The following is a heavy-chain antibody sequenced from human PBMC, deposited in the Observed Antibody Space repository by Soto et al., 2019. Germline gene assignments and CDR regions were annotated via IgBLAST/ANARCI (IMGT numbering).Heavy chain of an antibody. V-gene: IGHV4-59*01. Sequence: SETLSLTCTVSGGSISSYYWSWIRQPPGKGLEWIGYIYYSGSTNYHPSLKSRVTISVDTSKNQFSLKLSSVAAADTAVYYCARDMGSSSSWYGAFDIWGQGTMVTVSS. D-gene: IGHD6-13*01. CDR3: ARDMGSSSSWYGAFDI. CDR2: IYYSGST. CDR1: GGSISSYY. J-gene: IGHJ3*02.